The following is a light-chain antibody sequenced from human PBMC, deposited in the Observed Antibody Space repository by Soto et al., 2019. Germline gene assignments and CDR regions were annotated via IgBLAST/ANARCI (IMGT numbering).Light chain of an antibody. V-gene: IGKV1-39*01. J-gene: IGKJ1*01. Sequence: DIQLTQSPSSLSAYVGDRVTITCRASQNVATYLNWYQQQPGKAPKLLIYGASTLQSGVPSRFSGSGSGANFPLPHNRPQSENFATYFLQKGYNTPPPFGQGNKVEIK. CDR3: QKGYNTPPP. CDR1: QNVATY. CDR2: GAS.